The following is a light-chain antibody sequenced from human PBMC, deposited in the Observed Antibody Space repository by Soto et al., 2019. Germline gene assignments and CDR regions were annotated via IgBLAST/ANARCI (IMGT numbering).Light chain of an antibody. CDR2: GAS. CDR3: HQYNNWPPS. Sequence: EILMTQSPATLSVSPGERAPLSCRASESVAGHLAWYQQKPGQAPRLLIYGASTRATGIPARFSGSGSGTDFTLTISSLQSEDFAVYYCHQYNNWPPSFGGGTKVDI. J-gene: IGKJ4*01. V-gene: IGKV3-15*01. CDR1: ESVAGH.